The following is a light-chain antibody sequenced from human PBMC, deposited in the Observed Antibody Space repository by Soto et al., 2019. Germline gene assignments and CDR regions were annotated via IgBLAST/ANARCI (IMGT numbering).Light chain of an antibody. V-gene: IGKV3-20*01. J-gene: IGKJ4*01. CDR2: GAS. CDR1: QSVSSSY. CDR3: QQYGSSPELT. Sequence: EIVLTQSPGTLSLSPGERATLSCRASQSVSSSYLAWYQQKPGQAPRLLIYGASSRATGTPDRFSGSGSGTDFTLTISRLEPEDFAVYYCQQYGSSPELTFGGGTKVDIK.